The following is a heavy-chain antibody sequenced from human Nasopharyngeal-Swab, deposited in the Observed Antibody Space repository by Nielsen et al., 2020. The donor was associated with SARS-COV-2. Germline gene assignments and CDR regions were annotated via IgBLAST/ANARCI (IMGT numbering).Heavy chain of an antibody. D-gene: IGHD6-19*01. CDR2: IKQDGSEE. CDR3: AGGTGWLITH. J-gene: IGHJ4*02. V-gene: IGHV3-7*03. Sequence: WIRQPPGKGLGWVAIIKQDGSEEKYVDSVRGRFTISRDNAKSSLYLQMSSLRGEDTAMYYCAGGTGWLITHWGQGTLVTVSS.